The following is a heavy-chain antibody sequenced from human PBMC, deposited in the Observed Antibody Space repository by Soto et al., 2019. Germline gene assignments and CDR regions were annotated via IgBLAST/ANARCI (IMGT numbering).Heavy chain of an antibody. J-gene: IGHJ4*02. CDR1: GFSFSRHG. Sequence: QVQLVESGGGVVQPGRSLKLSCEATGFSFSRHGMHWVRQAPGKGLEWLAVILSDGSAEEYAGSVQGRFTISRDNSKSVLYLEMNNLRAEAASVYYCARDDDCSGNGLDYWGRGGLVTVSS. CDR2: ILSDGSAE. CDR3: ARDDDCSGNGLDY. V-gene: IGHV3-33*01. D-gene: IGHD2-21*02.